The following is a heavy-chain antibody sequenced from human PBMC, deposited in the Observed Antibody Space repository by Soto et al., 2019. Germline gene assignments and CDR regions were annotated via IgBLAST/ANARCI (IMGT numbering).Heavy chain of an antibody. J-gene: IGHJ6*03. Sequence: QVQLVQSGAEVKKPGASVKVSCKASGYTFTGYYMHWVRQAPGQGLEWMGLINPNSGGTNYAQKFQGWVTMTRDTSISTAYMELSRLRSDDTAVYYCARGRYCSGGSCYSGYYYYYMDVWGKGTTVTVSS. D-gene: IGHD2-15*01. CDR3: ARGRYCSGGSCYSGYYYYYMDV. CDR1: GYTFTGYY. CDR2: INPNSGGT. V-gene: IGHV1-2*04.